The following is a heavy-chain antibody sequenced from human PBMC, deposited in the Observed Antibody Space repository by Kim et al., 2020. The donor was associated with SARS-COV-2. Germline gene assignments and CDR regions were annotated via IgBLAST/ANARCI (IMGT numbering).Heavy chain of an antibody. D-gene: IGHD2-2*01. Sequence: GGSLRLSCAASGFTVSSNYMSWVRQAPGKGLEWVSVIYSGGSTYYADSVKGRITISRDNSKNTLYLQMNSLRAEDTAVYYCASERPAAQPFYYYYYGMDVWGQGTTVTVSS. CDR1: GFTVSSNY. V-gene: IGHV3-53*01. CDR2: IYSGGST. J-gene: IGHJ6*02. CDR3: ASERPAAQPFYYYYYGMDV.